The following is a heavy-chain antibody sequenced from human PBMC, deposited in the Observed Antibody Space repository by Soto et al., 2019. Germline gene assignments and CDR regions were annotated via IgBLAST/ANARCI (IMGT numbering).Heavy chain of an antibody. CDR1: GFTFSTYG. Sequence: QVQLVESGGGVVQPGRSLRLSCAASGFTFSTYGMHWVRQPPGKGLEWVAVISSDGSNEYYADPVKGRFTISRDNSKNTLYLQMNSLRVEDTAVYYCAKTITTYSGDSRGRGALVDYWGQGTLVTVSP. CDR3: AKTITTYSGDSRGRGALVDY. CDR2: ISSDGSNE. D-gene: IGHD3-22*01. V-gene: IGHV3-30*18. J-gene: IGHJ4*02.